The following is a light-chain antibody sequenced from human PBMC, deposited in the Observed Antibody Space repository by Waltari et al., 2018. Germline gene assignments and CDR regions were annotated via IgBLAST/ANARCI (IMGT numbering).Light chain of an antibody. CDR1: ESVGTF. Sequence: EIVLTQSPGTLSLSPGDRATLSLRANESVGTFLAWYQQKPGHAPRLLIYDASDRATDIPARFSGSWSGTDFTLTISSLEPEDFAIYYCHQRTSWLFGPGTRVDLK. CDR3: HQRTSWL. V-gene: IGKV3-11*01. CDR2: DAS. J-gene: IGKJ3*01.